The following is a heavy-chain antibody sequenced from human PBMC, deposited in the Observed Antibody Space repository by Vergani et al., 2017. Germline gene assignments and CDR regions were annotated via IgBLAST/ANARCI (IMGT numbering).Heavy chain of an antibody. CDR2: IYNSGNG. J-gene: IGHJ2*01. V-gene: IGHV4-39*01. CDR1: GDSIFSRSYY. Sequence: QMQLQESGPGLVTASETLSLTCTVSGDSIFSRSYYWGWIRQPPGKGLEWIGSIYNSGNGDSSSSLKSRVTISADTSKNQFSLRLTSVTAADTAVYYCASGKYYSDSTSHFRGRYFDVWGRGTLVTVPS. CDR3: ASGKYYSDSTSHFRGRYFDV. D-gene: IGHD3-16*01.